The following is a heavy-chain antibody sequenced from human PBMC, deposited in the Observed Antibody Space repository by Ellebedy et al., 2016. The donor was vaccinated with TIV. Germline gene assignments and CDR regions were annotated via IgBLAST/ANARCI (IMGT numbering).Heavy chain of an antibody. D-gene: IGHD1-1*01. CDR3: FRYPDY. CDR1: GVTFSSHS. CDR2: ISSNGGYT. V-gene: IGHV3-64*01. J-gene: IGHJ4*02. Sequence: GESLKISXAASGVTFSSHSMHWVRQAPGKGLEYVSAISSNGGYTYYANSVKGRFTISRDNSKNTLYLQMGSLRAEDMAVYYCFRYPDYWGQGTLVTVSS.